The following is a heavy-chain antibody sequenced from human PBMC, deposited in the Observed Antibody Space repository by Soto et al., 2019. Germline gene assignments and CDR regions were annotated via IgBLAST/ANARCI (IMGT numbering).Heavy chain of an antibody. CDR3: AREYGRPLFDY. V-gene: IGHV1-69*01. CDR2: IILIFGTA. CDR1: GGTFSSYA. J-gene: IGHJ4*02. D-gene: IGHD4-17*01. Sequence: QVQLVQSGAEVKKPGSSVKVSCKASGGTFSSYAISWVRQAPGQGLEWMGGIILIFGTANYAQKFQGRVTITVDESTSTAYMELRSLRSEDTAVYYCAREYGRPLFDYWGQGTLVTVSS.